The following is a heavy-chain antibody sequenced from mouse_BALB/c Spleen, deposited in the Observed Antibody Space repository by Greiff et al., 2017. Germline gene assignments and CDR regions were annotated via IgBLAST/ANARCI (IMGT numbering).Heavy chain of an antibody. D-gene: IGHD1-1*01. Sequence: EVQGVESGGGLVQPGGSLRLSCATSGFTFSDFYMEWVRQPPGKRLEWIAASRNKANDYTTEYSASVKGRFIVSRDTSQSILYLQMNALRAEDTAIYYCARDSHYYGSTYGGWFAYWGQGTLVTVSA. J-gene: IGHJ3*01. CDR3: ARDSHYYGSTYGGWFAY. CDR1: GFTFSDFY. V-gene: IGHV7-1*02. CDR2: SRNKANDYTT.